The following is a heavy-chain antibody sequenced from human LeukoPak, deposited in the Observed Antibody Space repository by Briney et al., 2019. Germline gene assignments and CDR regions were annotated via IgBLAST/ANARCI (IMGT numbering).Heavy chain of an antibody. CDR3: ARDFKKHWAFDL. CDR1: GGTFSSYA. V-gene: IGHV1-69*13. CDR2: IIPIFGTA. Sequence: SVKVSCKASGGTFSSYAISWVRQAPGQGLEWMGGIIPIFGTANYAQKFQGRVTITADESTSTAYMELSSLRSDDTAVYYCARDFKKHWAFDLWGRGTLVTVSS. J-gene: IGHJ2*01.